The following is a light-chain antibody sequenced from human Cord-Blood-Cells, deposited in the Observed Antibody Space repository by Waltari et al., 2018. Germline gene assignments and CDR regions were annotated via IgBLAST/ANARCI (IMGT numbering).Light chain of an antibody. CDR3: QSYDSSNWV. V-gene: IGLV6-57*03. CDR1: SGSLSSNY. J-gene: IGLJ3*02. Sequence: NFMLTQPHSVSESPGKTVTISCTRSSGSLSSNYVQWYQQRPGSAPTPVIYEDNQRPSGVPDRFSGSIDSSSNSASLTISGLKTEDEADYYCQSYDSSNWVFGGGTKLTVL. CDR2: EDN.